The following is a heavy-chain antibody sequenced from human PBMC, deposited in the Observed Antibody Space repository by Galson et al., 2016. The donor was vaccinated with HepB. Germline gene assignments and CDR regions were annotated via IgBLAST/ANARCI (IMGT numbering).Heavy chain of an antibody. J-gene: IGHJ5*02. CDR1: GFTFSGYA. D-gene: IGHD2-2*02. Sequence: SLRLSCAASGFTFSGYAMSWVRQAPGKGLEWVSRISGIGANTYYADSVKGRFTISRDKSRNTLYLQMNSLRAEDTAVYYCAKDITDTLHGFDPWGQGTLVTVSS. CDR2: ISGIGANT. CDR3: AKDITDTLHGFDP. V-gene: IGHV3-23*01.